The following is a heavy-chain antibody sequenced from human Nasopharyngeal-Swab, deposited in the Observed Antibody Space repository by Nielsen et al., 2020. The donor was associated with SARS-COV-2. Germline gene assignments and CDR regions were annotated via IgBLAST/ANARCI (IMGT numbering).Heavy chain of an antibody. CDR3: ARDRFSYYYDSSGYFDAFDI. V-gene: IGHV7-4-1*02. CDR2: INTNTGNP. Sequence: ASVKVSCKASGYTFTSYAMNWVRQAPGQGLEWMGWINTNTGNPTYAQGFTGRFVFSLDTSVSTAYLQISSLKAEDTAVYYCARDRFSYYYDSSGYFDAFDIWGRGTMVTVSS. D-gene: IGHD3-22*01. CDR1: GYTFTSYA. J-gene: IGHJ3*02.